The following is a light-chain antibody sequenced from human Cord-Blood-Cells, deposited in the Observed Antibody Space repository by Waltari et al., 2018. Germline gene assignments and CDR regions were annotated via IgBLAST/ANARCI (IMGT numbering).Light chain of an antibody. J-gene: IGKJ1*01. V-gene: IGKV3-20*01. CDR1: QSVSSSY. CDR3: QQYGSSPPT. CDR2: GAS. Sequence: EMVLTQSPGTLSLSPGVRVTLSCRASQSVSSSYLAWYQQKPGKAPRLLIYGASSRATGIPDRFSGSGSGTDFTLTISRLEPEDFAVYYCQQYGSSPPTFGQGTKVEIK.